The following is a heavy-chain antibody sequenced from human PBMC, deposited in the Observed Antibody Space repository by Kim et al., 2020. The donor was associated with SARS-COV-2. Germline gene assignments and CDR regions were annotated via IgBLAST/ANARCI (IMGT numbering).Heavy chain of an antibody. CDR1: GYSFTTHN. CDR3: ARGICGALDP. D-gene: IGHD2-21*01. J-gene: IGHJ5*02. Sequence: ASVKVSCRTSGYSFTTHNIHWVRQAPGQSLECMGWINGGNGNTIYSQKFRGRVTFTRDTSANIVFMEMSSLRSEDTAVYFCARGICGALDPWGQGSLVTV. V-gene: IGHV1-3*01. CDR2: INGGNGNT.